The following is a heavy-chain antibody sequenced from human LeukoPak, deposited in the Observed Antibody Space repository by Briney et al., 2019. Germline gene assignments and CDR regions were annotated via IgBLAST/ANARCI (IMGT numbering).Heavy chain of an antibody. Sequence: GGSLRLSCAASGFTFSSYAMSWVRQAPGKGLEWVSAISGSGGSTYYADSVKGRFTISRDNSKNTLYLQMNSLRAEDTAVYYCAKRVSWSGYPYYYYYMDVWGKGTTVTVSS. CDR3: AKRVSWSGYPYYYYYMDV. V-gene: IGHV3-23*01. J-gene: IGHJ6*03. CDR1: GFTFSSYA. CDR2: ISGSGGST. D-gene: IGHD3-3*01.